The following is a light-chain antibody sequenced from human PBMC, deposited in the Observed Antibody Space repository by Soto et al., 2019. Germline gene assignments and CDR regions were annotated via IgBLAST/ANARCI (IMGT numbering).Light chain of an antibody. CDR3: SSYAGSKTL. J-gene: IGLJ2*01. V-gene: IGLV2-8*01. Sequence: QSVLTQPPSASGSPGQSVTISCTGTSSDVGGYNYVSWYQQHPGKAPKLMIYEVSKRPSGVPDRFSGSKSDNTAPLTVSGLQAEDEADYYCSSYAGSKTLFGGGTKLTVL. CDR1: SSDVGGYNY. CDR2: EVS.